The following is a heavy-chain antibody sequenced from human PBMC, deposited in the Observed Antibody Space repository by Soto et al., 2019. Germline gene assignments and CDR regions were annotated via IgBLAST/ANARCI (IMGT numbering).Heavy chain of an antibody. CDR3: AKGLGDSSGWPKIDY. J-gene: IGHJ4*02. CDR1: GFTFSSYG. V-gene: IGHV3-30*18. D-gene: IGHD6-19*01. Sequence: PGGSLRLSCAASGFTFSSYGMHWVRQAPGKGLEWVAVISYDGSNKYYADSVKGRFTISRDNSKNTLYMQMNSLRAEDTAVYYCAKGLGDSSGWPKIDYWGQGTLVTVSS. CDR2: ISYDGSNK.